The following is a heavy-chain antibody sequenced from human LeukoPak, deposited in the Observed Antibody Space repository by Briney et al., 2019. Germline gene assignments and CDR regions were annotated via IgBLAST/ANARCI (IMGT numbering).Heavy chain of an antibody. V-gene: IGHV3-23*01. D-gene: IGHD2-2*02. J-gene: IGHJ4*02. CDR1: GFTFSSYA. CDR2: ISGSGGST. Sequence: PGASLRLSCAASGFTFSSYAVSWVRQAPWEGLDWVSAISGSGGSTYYADSVKGRFTISRVNSKNTLYLQMNSLRAEDTAVYYCAKGRTAYCSSTSCYTSDYWGQGTLVTVSS. CDR3: AKGRTAYCSSTSCYTSDY.